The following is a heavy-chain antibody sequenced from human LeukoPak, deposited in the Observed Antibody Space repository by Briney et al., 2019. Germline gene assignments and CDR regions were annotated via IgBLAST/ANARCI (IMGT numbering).Heavy chain of an antibody. D-gene: IGHD3-9*01. Sequence: NPGRSLRLSCAASGFTFSGYSMNWVRQAPGKGLEWVSSISSSSSYIYYADSVKGRFTISRDNAKNSLYLQMNSLRAEDTAVYYCARDILTGYYRGNYFDYWGQGTLVTVSS. V-gene: IGHV3-21*01. CDR3: ARDILTGYYRGNYFDY. J-gene: IGHJ4*02. CDR1: GFTFSGYS. CDR2: ISSSSSYI.